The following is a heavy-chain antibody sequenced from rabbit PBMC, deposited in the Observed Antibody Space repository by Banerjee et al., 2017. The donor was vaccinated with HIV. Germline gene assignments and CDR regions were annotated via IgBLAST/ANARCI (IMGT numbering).Heavy chain of an antibody. Sequence: QEQLEESGGDLVKPEGSLTLTCTASGFSFSSSYWMCWVCQAPGKGLEWIGIIYAGKGNTDYASWVNGRFTISSDNAQNTVDLQMNSLTAADTATYFCARGSSAYYGTHLWDPGTLVTVS. V-gene: IGHV1S45*01. CDR2: IYAGKGNT. CDR1: GFSFSSSYW. D-gene: IGHD1-1*01. CDR3: ARGSSAYYGTHL. J-gene: IGHJ6*01.